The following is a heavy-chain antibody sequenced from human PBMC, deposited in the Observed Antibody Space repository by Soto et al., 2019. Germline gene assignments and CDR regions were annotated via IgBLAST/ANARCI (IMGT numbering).Heavy chain of an antibody. J-gene: IGHJ4*02. CDR1: GYTFHNYG. CDR3: ARGSESFDL. V-gene: IGHV1-18*01. CDR2: MSGYNSNT. D-gene: IGHD1-26*01. Sequence: QVLLMQSGPEVKKPGDSVKVSCKAPGYTFHNYGIRWVRQVPGQGVEWMGWMSGYNSNTNYAPKIQGRVTVTRDTSTATAYMELRSMRSDGTAIYYCARGSESFDLWGQGTLVTVSS.